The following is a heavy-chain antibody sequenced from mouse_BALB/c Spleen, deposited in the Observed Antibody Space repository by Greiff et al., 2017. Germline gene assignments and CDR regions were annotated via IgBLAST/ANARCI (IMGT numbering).Heavy chain of an antibody. V-gene: IGHV1-14*01. J-gene: IGHJ3*01. CDR1: GYTFTSYV. D-gene: IGHD2-14*01. Sequence: EVQLQQSGPELVKPGASVKMSCKASGYTFTSYVMHWVKQKPGQGLEWIGYINPYNDGTKYNEKFKGKATLTSDKSSSTAYMELSSLTSEDSAVYYCAREGLDYRYDGAWFAYWGQGTLVTVSA. CDR2: INPYNDGT. CDR3: AREGLDYRYDGAWFAY.